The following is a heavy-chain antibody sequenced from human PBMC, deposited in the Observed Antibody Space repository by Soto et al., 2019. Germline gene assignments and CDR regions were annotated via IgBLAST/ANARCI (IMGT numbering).Heavy chain of an antibody. CDR1: GGSISSGDYY. CDR2: IYDSGST. J-gene: IGHJ5*02. D-gene: IGHD2-2*01. CDR3: ARDQLLRLDP. V-gene: IGHV4-61*08. Sequence: PSETLSLTCTVSGGSISSGDYYWSWIRQPPGKGLEWIGYIYDSGSTYYNSSLKSRVTMSVDTSKNQFSLKLSSVTAADTAVYYCARDQLLRLDPWGQGTLVTVSS.